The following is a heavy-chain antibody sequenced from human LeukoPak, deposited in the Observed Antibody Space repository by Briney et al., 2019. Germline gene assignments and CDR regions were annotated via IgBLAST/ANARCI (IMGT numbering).Heavy chain of an antibody. CDR1: GFTFNTYN. CDR2: ISSSSSSYI. D-gene: IGHD1-26*01. Sequence: GGSLRLSCAASGFTFNTYNMNWVRQAPGKGLEWVSSISSSSSSYIYYADSVKGRFTISRDNAKNSLYLQMNSLRAEDTAVYYCARGSSVGATGALDIWGQGTMVTVSS. J-gene: IGHJ3*02. V-gene: IGHV3-21*01. CDR3: ARGSSVGATGALDI.